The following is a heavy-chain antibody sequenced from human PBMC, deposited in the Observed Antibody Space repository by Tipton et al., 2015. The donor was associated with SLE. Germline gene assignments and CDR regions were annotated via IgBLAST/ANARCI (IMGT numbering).Heavy chain of an antibody. CDR3: ARSFYRWFGSCYEPHAFEI. CDR2: VYHIGST. V-gene: IGHV4-38-2*02. J-gene: IGHJ3*02. D-gene: IGHD2-2*01. CDR1: AYSISSGHY. Sequence: TLSLTCTVSAYSISSGHYWGWIRQPPGKGLEWIGSVYHIGSTYYNPSLKSRVTISVDASKNHFSLRLTSVTAADTAVYYCARSFYRWFGSCYEPHAFEIWGQGTMVIVSS.